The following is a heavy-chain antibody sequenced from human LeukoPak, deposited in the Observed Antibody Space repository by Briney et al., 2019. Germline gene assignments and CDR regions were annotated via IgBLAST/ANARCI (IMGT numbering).Heavy chain of an antibody. J-gene: IGHJ4*02. CDR2: IYYSGST. CDR1: GGSISSSSYY. V-gene: IGHV4-39*07. D-gene: IGHD2-15*01. Sequence: SETLSLTCTVSGGSISSSSYYWGWIRQPPGMGLEWIGSIYYSGSTYYNPSLKSRVTISVDTSKNQFSLKLSSVTAADTAVYYCARVSISGGSFDYWGQGTLVTVSS. CDR3: ARVSISGGSFDY.